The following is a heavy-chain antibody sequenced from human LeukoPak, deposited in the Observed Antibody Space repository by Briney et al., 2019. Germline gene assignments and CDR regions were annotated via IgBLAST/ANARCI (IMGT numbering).Heavy chain of an antibody. CDR1: GYSFTSYW. CDR3: AKQHEFTNCCSVQF. V-gene: IGHV5-51*01. J-gene: IGHJ4*02. Sequence: GESLKISRKASGYSFTSYWIAWVRQMPGKDLEWMGIIYPGDSETRYSPSFQGQVTISADKSISTAYLQWSSLKASDTAVYYCAKQHEFTNCCSVQFWGQGTLVTVSS. D-gene: IGHD2-8*01. CDR2: IYPGDSET.